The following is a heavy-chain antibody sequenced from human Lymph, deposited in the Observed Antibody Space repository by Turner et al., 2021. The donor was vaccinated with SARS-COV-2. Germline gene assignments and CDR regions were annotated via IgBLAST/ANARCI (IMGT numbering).Heavy chain of an antibody. Sequence: QVQLVESGGGVVQPGRSLRLSRAASGFTFSSHGMHWVRQAPGKGLEWVAVIWYDGSNKYYADSVKGRFTISRDNSKNTLYLQMNSLRAEDTAVYYCARDDINTLIAAAVPFDYWGQGTLVTVSS. V-gene: IGHV3-33*01. CDR2: IWYDGSNK. CDR3: ARDDINTLIAAAVPFDY. CDR1: GFTFSSHG. J-gene: IGHJ4*02. D-gene: IGHD6-13*01.